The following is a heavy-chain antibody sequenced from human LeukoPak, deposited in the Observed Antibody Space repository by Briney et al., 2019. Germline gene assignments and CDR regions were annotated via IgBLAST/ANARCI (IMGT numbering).Heavy chain of an antibody. Sequence: SEALSLTCAVYGGSVRDNYWSWIRQPPGKGLEWIGEIHHSGSTKYDPSLKSRVTISLDTSKNQFSLKLNSMTAADTAVYYCAGHVSAAAGGRWGQGTLVTVSS. CDR2: IHHSGST. V-gene: IGHV4-34*01. CDR3: AGHVSAAAGGR. D-gene: IGHD6-13*01. CDR1: GGSVRDNY. J-gene: IGHJ4*02.